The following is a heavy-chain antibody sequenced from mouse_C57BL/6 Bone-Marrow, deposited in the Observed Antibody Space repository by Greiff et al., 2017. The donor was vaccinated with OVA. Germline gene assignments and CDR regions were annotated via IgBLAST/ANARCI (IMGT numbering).Heavy chain of an antibody. Sequence: EVKLVESGGDLVKPGGSLKLSCAASGFTFSSYGMSWVRQTPDKRLEWVATISSGGSYTYYPDSVKGRFTISRDNAKNTLYLQMSSLKSEDTAMYYCARQATVVSYFDYWGQGTTLTVSS. CDR2: ISSGGSYT. CDR3: ARQATVVSYFDY. V-gene: IGHV5-6*01. J-gene: IGHJ2*01. CDR1: GFTFSSYG. D-gene: IGHD1-1*01.